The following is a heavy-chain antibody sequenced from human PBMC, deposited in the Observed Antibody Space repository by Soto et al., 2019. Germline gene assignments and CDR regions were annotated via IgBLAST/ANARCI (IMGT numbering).Heavy chain of an antibody. D-gene: IGHD3-10*01. J-gene: IGHJ5*02. CDR1: GFSLSTSGVG. Sequence: QITLKESGPPLVKPTQTLTLTCTFSGFSLSTSGVGVGWIRQPPGKALEWLALIYWDDDKRYSPSLKSRLTITKDTSKNQVVLTMTNMDPVDTATYYCARLHYYGSGSWWFDPWGQGTLVTVSS. CDR3: ARLHYYGSGSWWFDP. CDR2: IYWDDDK. V-gene: IGHV2-5*02.